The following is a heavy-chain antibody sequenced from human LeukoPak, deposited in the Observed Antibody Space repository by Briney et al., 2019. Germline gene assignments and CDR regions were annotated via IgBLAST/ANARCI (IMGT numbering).Heavy chain of an antibody. J-gene: IGHJ4*02. Sequence: SVKVSCKPSGGTFSTYAISWVRQAPGQGLEWMGGIIPILGTAKYAKKFQGRVTITADESTSTAHMELSSLRSEDTAVYYCASNTNYYEGSGHYVFDYWGKGTLVTISS. V-gene: IGHV1-69*01. CDR3: ASNTNYYEGSGHYVFDY. CDR1: GGTFSTYA. CDR2: IIPILGTA. D-gene: IGHD3-22*01.